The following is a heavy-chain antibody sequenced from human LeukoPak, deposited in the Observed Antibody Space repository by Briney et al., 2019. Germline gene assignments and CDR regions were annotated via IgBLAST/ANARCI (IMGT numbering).Heavy chain of an antibody. J-gene: IGHJ5*02. CDR3: ARDRSITIFGVAYNWFDP. CDR1: GGSISSHY. CDR2: IYYSGST. D-gene: IGHD3-3*01. Sequence: SETLSLTCTVSGGSISSHYWSWIRQPPGKGLEWIGYIYYSGSTNYNPSLESRVTISVDTSKNQFSLKLSSVTAADTAVYYCARDRSITIFGVAYNWFDPWGQGTLVTVSS. V-gene: IGHV4-59*11.